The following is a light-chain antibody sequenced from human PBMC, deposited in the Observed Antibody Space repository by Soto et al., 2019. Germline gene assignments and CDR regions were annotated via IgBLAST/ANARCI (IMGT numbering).Light chain of an antibody. CDR1: QSVSSN. J-gene: IGKJ1*01. V-gene: IGKV3-15*01. Sequence: EIVMPQSPVTLSVSPGERVTLSFRASQSVSSNLAWYQQKPGQAPSLLIYGAFTRATGIPARFSGTGSGTEFTLTISSLQSEDFALYYCQQYNDWPLTFGQGTKVDIK. CDR3: QQYNDWPLT. CDR2: GAF.